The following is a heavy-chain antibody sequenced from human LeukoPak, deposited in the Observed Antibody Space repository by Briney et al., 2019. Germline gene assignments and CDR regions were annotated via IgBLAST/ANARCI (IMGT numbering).Heavy chain of an antibody. CDR1: GFTVSSNY. Sequence: GGSLRLSCAASGFTVSSNYMSWVSQAPGKGLEWVSVIYTGGSTYYADSLKGRFTISRDNSKNTLYLQMNNLRGEDTAVYYCARWSGSFDGFDIWGQGTMVTVSS. V-gene: IGHV3-53*01. CDR2: IYTGGST. CDR3: ARWSGSFDGFDI. J-gene: IGHJ3*02. D-gene: IGHD3-10*01.